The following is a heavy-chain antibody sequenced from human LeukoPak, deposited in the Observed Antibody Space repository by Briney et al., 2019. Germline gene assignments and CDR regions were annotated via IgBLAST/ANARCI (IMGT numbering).Heavy chain of an antibody. J-gene: IGHJ5*02. V-gene: IGHV3-30*18. D-gene: IGHD2-2*01. CDR2: ISYDGSNK. CDR1: GFTFSSYG. CDR3: AKNLRGIVVVPAATWGGNWFDP. Sequence: GGSLRLSCAASGFTFSSYGMHWVRQAPGKGQEWVAVISYDGSNKYYADSVKGRFTISRDNSKNTLYLQMNSLRAEDTAVYYCAKNLRGIVVVPAATWGGNWFDPWGQGTLVTVSS.